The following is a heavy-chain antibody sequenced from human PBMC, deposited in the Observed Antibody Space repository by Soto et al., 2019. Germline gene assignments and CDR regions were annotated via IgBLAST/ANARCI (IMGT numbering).Heavy chain of an antibody. D-gene: IGHD5-18*01. CDR3: ARAIRYSYGQRRDWFDP. CDR1: GYSFTSYG. V-gene: IGHV1-18*01. Sequence: ASVKVSCKASGYSFTSYGISWVRQAPGQGLEWMGWISAYNGNTNYAQKLQGRVTMTTDTSTSTAYMELRSLRSDDTAVYYCARAIRYSYGQRRDWFDPLGQGTLVTVYS. J-gene: IGHJ5*02. CDR2: ISAYNGNT.